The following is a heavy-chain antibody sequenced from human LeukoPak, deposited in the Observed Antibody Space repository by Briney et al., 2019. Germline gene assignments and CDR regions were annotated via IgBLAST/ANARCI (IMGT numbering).Heavy chain of an antibody. CDR3: AKDRRIRGYYLLGGGGYFDP. J-gene: IGHJ4*02. Sequence: GGSLRLSCVGSGFTFGDHAVSWVRQAPGKGLEWVSTVTASGAVTYHADSVKGRFTLSRDNSRNTVFLLMSTLRAEDTAMYYCAKDRRIRGYYLLGGGGYFDPWGQGTLVTVSS. D-gene: IGHD3-10*02. V-gene: IGHV3-23*01. CDR1: GFTFGDHA. CDR2: VTASGAVT.